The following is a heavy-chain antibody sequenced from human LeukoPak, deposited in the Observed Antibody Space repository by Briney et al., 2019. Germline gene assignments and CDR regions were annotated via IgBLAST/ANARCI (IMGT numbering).Heavy chain of an antibody. CDR3: ARTPYSGSYYATYFQH. V-gene: IGHV1-18*01. J-gene: IGHJ1*01. D-gene: IGHD1-26*01. Sequence: RASVKVSCKASGYTFTSYGISWVRQAPGQGLEWMGWISAYNGNTNYAQKLQGRVTMTTDTSTSTAYMELRSLRSDDTAVYYCARTPYSGSYYATYFQHWGQGTLVTVSS. CDR1: GYTFTSYG. CDR2: ISAYNGNT.